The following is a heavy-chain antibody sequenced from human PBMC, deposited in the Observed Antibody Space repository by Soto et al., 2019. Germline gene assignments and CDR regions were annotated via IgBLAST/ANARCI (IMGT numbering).Heavy chain of an antibody. V-gene: IGHV1-18*01. D-gene: IGHD5-18*01. CDR1: GYTFTNYG. Sequence: QVQLVQSGAEVKKPGASVSVSCKASGYTFTNYGINWVRQAPGQGLEWMGWISTYNGNTNYAQNLQGGVTMTTDTSTSTAYMELRSLRSDDTAVYYCARGGYNHGYGRYYYYGIDVWGQGTTVTVSS. CDR3: ARGGYNHGYGRYYYYGIDV. J-gene: IGHJ6*02. CDR2: ISTYNGNT.